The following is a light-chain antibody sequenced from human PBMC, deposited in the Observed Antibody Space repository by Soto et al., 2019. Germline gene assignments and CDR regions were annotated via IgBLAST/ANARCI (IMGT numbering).Light chain of an antibody. Sequence: EIVLTQSPATLSLSPGQRATLSCRASQSIGNYLAWYQQKPGQAPRLLMYDASTRATGIPARFSGSGSGTDFTLTISSREPEDFAVYHCQQRRNWITFGGGTKVEIK. CDR1: QSIGNY. V-gene: IGKV3-11*01. CDR2: DAS. J-gene: IGKJ4*01. CDR3: QQRRNWIT.